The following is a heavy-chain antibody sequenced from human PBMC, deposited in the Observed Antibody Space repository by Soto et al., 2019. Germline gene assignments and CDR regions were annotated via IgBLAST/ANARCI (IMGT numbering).Heavy chain of an antibody. CDR1: GYSFTSYW. Sequence: EVQLVQSGAEMKKPGESLKISCKGSGYSFTSYWIGWVRQMPGKGLEWMGIIYPGDSDTRYSPSFQGQVTISAAKSISTAYLQWSSLKASDTAMYYCALGHRNYCYYRDVWGKGPTVTVSS. CDR2: IYPGDSDT. D-gene: IGHD3-16*01. J-gene: IGHJ6*03. V-gene: IGHV5-51*03. CDR3: ALGHRNYCYYRDV.